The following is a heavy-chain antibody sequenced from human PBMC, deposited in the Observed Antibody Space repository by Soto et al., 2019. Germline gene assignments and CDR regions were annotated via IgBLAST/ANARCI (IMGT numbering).Heavy chain of an antibody. CDR3: AGGVDLAYGMDV. Sequence: QVQLVESGGGVVQPGRSLRLSCAASGFTFSSYGMHWVRQAPGKGLEWVAVISYDGSNKYYADSVKGRFTISRDNSQNTLYLQMNSLRAEDTAVYYCAGGVDLAYGMDVWGQGTTVTVSS. CDR2: ISYDGSNK. CDR1: GFTFSSYG. V-gene: IGHV3-30*03. D-gene: IGHD6-25*01. J-gene: IGHJ6*02.